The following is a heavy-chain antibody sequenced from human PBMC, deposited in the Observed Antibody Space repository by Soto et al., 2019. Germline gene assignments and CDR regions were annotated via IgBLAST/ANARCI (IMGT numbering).Heavy chain of an antibody. D-gene: IGHD2-21*02. Sequence: SVKVSCKASGGTFSSYAISWVRQAPGQGLEWMGGIIPIFGTANYAQKFQGRVTITADESTSTAYMELSSLRSEDTAVYYCARANIVVVTATAMGDAFDIWGQGTMVTVSS. V-gene: IGHV1-69*13. CDR1: GGTFSSYA. CDR3: ARANIVVVTATAMGDAFDI. J-gene: IGHJ3*02. CDR2: IIPIFGTA.